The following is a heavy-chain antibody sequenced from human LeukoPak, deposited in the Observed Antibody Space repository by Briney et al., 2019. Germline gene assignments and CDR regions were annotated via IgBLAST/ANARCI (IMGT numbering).Heavy chain of an antibody. Sequence: GASGSVSYTPSDSTFTIYGISWVRQAPGQGLEWMGWISAYNVNTNYAQKLQGRVTITTDTSTSTAYMEMSSVRSDDTAVYYCARDAVVVVAASQYYYYYGMDVWGQGTTVTVS. CDR2: ISAYNVNT. CDR1: DSTFTIYG. J-gene: IGHJ6*02. D-gene: IGHD2-15*01. CDR3: ARDAVVVVAASQYYYYYGMDV. V-gene: IGHV1-18*01.